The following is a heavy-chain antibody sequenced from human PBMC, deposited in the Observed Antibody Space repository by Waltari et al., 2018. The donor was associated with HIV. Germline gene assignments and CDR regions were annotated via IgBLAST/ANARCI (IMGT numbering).Heavy chain of an antibody. J-gene: IGHJ6*01. V-gene: IGHV1-2*02. Sequence: QVHLVQSGAEATKPGASVKVSCKASGETFSDYYFHWVRQAPGQGLEWMGWINPSGGTNYAQTFQGRVTMTRDTSTNTAYMQLNRLRSDDTAVYYCAAEKKLALDGLGVWGQGSTVAVS. CDR2: INPSGGT. CDR3: AAEKKLALDGLGV. CDR1: GETFSDYY.